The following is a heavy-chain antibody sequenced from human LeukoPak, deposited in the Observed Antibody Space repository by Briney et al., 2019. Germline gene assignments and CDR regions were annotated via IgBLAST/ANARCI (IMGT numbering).Heavy chain of an antibody. J-gene: IGHJ4*02. CDR3: ARVPDWTYVPDY. V-gene: IGHV4-61*02. D-gene: IGHD3-16*01. CDR1: GGSISSGRFY. CDR2: IKSSNT. Sequence: PSETLSLTCTVSGGSISSGRFYWTWVRQPPGKGLEWIGRIKSSNTNYNPSLKSRVSISLDTSTNQFSLKLSSLTAADTAVYYCARVPDWTYVPDYWGQGTLVTVSS.